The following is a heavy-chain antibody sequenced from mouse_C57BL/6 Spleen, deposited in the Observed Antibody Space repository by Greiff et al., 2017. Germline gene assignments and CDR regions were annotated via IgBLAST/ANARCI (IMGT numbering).Heavy chain of an antibody. J-gene: IGHJ2*01. CDR1: GFTFSSYA. V-gene: IGHV5-4*01. Sequence: DVKLVESGGGLVKPGGSLKLSCAASGFTFSSYAMSWVRQTPEKRLEWVATISDGGSYTYYPDNVKGRFTISRDNAKNNLYLQMSHLKSEDTAMYYCAREDGYDEGSDYWGQGTTLTVSS. CDR2: ISDGGSYT. D-gene: IGHD2-2*01. CDR3: AREDGYDEGSDY.